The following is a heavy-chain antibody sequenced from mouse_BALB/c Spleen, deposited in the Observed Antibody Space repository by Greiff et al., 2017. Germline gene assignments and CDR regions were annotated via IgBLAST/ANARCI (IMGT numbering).Heavy chain of an antibody. J-gene: IGHJ4*01. CDR1: GYTFTSYW. V-gene: IGHV1S81*02. D-gene: IGHD2-1*01. CDR2: INPSNGRT. CDR3: ASSPRGYGNYVNYAMDY. Sequence: QVQLKQSGAELVKPGASVKLSCKASGYTFTSYWMHWVKQRPGQGLEWIGEINPSNGRTNYNEKFKSKATLTVDKSSSTAYMQLSSLTSEDSAVYYCASSPRGYGNYVNYAMDYWGQGTSVTVSS.